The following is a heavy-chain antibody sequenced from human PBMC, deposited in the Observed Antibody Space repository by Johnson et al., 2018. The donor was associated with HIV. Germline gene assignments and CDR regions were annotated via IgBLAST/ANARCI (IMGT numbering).Heavy chain of an antibody. CDR1: GFTFSSYG. CDR3: ARAPSPHTMAGTTDAFDI. D-gene: IGHD6-19*01. J-gene: IGHJ3*02. CDR2: IWYDGSNK. Sequence: QMLLVESGGGVVQPGGSLRLSCVASGFTFSSYGMHWVRQAPGKGLEWVAVIWYDGSNKYYADSVKGRFTISRDNSKNTLYLQMNSLRAEDTAVYYCARAPSPHTMAGTTDAFDIWGQGTMVTVSS. V-gene: IGHV3-33*01.